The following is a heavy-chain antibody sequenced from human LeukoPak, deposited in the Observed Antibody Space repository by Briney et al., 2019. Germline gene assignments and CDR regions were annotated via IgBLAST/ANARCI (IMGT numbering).Heavy chain of an antibody. CDR1: GGSISSGGYY. J-gene: IGHJ4*02. Sequence: SETLSLTCTVSGGSISSGGYYWSWIRQHPGKGLEWIGYIYYSGSTYYNPSLKSRVTISVDTSKNQFSLKLSSVTAADTAVYYCAGGEEYYYGSGSNYFDYWGQGTLVTVSS. D-gene: IGHD3-10*01. V-gene: IGHV4-31*03. CDR3: AGGEEYYYGSGSNYFDY. CDR2: IYYSGST.